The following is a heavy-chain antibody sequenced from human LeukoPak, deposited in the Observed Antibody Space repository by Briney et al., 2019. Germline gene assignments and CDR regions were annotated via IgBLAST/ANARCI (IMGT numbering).Heavy chain of an antibody. Sequence: ETLSLTCTVSGGSMTSHLWSWVRQAPGKGLEWVSAISGSGGSTYYADSVKGRFTISRDNSKNTLYLQMNSLRAEDTAVYYCAKNVNYYDSSGYPLWGQGTLVTVSS. CDR3: AKNVNYYDSSGYPL. V-gene: IGHV3-23*01. CDR2: ISGSGGST. J-gene: IGHJ4*02. CDR1: GGSMTSHL. D-gene: IGHD3-22*01.